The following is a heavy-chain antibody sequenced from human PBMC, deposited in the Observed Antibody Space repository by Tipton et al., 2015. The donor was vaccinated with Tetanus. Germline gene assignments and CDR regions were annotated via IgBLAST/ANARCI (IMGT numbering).Heavy chain of an antibody. CDR1: GYTFTSYD. Sequence: QLVQSGAEVKKPGASVKVSCKTSGYTFTSYDINWVRQATGQGLEWMGWINPNSGGTNYAQKFQGRVTMTRDTSISTAYMEVSRLRSDDTAIYYCARGTWGDYCSSTTCYPFDYWGQGTLVAVSS. V-gene: IGHV1-2*02. J-gene: IGHJ4*02. CDR3: ARGTWGDYCSSTTCYPFDY. CDR2: INPNSGGT. D-gene: IGHD2-2*01.